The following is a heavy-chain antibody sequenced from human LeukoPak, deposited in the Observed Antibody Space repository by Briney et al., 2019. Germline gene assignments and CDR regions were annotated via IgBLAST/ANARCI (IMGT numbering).Heavy chain of an antibody. CDR2: FDPEDGET. D-gene: IGHD1-26*01. J-gene: IGHJ4*02. Sequence: ASVKVSCKVSGYTLTELSMHWVRQAPGKGLEWMGGFDPEDGETIYARKFQGRVTMTGDKSTDTAYMELSSLRSEDTAVYYCATPIDPIRWELRQWGQGTLVTVSS. V-gene: IGHV1-24*01. CDR1: GYTLTELS. CDR3: ATPIDPIRWELRQ.